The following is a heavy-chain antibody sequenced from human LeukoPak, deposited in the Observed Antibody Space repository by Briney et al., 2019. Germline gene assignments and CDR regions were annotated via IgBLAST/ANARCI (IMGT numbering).Heavy chain of an antibody. CDR2: ISYDGSSK. CDR3: ARARSSYGYGDAFDI. Sequence: GGSLRLSCAASGFIFNTYVMHWVRQAPGKGLEWVAVISYDGSSKYYADSVKGRFTISRDNSKNTLYLQMNSLRAEDTAVYYCARARSSYGYGDAFDIWGQGTMVTVSS. J-gene: IGHJ3*02. V-gene: IGHV3-30*19. D-gene: IGHD5-18*01. CDR1: GFIFNTYV.